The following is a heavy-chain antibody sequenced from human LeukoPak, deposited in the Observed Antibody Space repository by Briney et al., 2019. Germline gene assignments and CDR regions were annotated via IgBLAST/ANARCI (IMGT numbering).Heavy chain of an antibody. CDR2: INHSGST. CDR3: AKSALNWGLTFDY. V-gene: IGHV4-34*01. D-gene: IGHD7-27*01. J-gene: IGHJ4*02. Sequence: PSETLSLTCAVYGGSFSGYYWSWIRQPPGKGLEWIGEINHSGSTNYNPSLKSRVTISVDTSKNQFSLKLSSVTAADTAVYYCAKSALNWGLTFDYWGQGTLVTVSS. CDR1: GGSFSGYY.